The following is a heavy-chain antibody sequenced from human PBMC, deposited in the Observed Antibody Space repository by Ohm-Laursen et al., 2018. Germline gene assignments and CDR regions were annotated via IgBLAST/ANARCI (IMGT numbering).Heavy chain of an antibody. CDR1: GGSISSYY. Sequence: SETLFLTCTVSGGSISSYYWSWIRQPAGKGLEWIGRINISGSTNYNPSLKSRVTMSVDTSKNQFFLNLSSVTAADTAVYYCAGRGYWGQGTLVTVSS. V-gene: IGHV4-4*07. CDR3: AGRGY. CDR2: INISGST. J-gene: IGHJ4*02. D-gene: IGHD1-26*01.